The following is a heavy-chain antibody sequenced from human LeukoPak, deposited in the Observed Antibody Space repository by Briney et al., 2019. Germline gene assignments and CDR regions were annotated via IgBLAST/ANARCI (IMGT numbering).Heavy chain of an antibody. CDR2: INPNSGGT. CDR1: GYTFSGYY. J-gene: IGHJ5*02. D-gene: IGHD1-1*01. V-gene: IGHV1-2*02. CDR3: AREAETTLNWFDP. Sequence: GASVKVPCKASGYTFSGYYMHWVRQAPGQGLEWMGWINPNSGGTKYAQKFQGRVTMTRDTSISTAYMELSRLRSDDTAVYYCAREAETTLNWFDPWGQGTLVTVSS.